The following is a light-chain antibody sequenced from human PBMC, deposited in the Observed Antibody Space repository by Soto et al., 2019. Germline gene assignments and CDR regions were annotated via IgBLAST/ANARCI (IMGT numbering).Light chain of an antibody. V-gene: IGKV1-5*03. Sequence: DIQMTQSPSTLSASIGDRVILTCRASQSIRNWLAWYQQKPGKAPKALIYEASSLESGVPSGFSGSGSGTEFTLTISSLQPDDFATYYCQQYNDYPWTFGHGTKVEIK. CDR3: QQYNDYPWT. CDR1: QSIRNW. CDR2: EAS. J-gene: IGKJ1*01.